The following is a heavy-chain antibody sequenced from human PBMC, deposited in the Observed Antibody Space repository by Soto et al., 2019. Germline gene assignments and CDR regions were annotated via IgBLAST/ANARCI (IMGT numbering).Heavy chain of an antibody. CDR1: GGSISTYY. CDR3: ARASSIWGFDY. CDR2: IFYRGST. V-gene: IGHV4-59*01. J-gene: IGHJ4*02. Sequence: QVQLQESGPGLVKPSETLSLTCTVSGGSISTYYWSWIRQPPGRGLEWIGYIFYRGSTDYNPSLQSRVTMSLDTSKNQFSLKLSSVTAADTAVYYCARASSIWGFDYWGQGTLVTFAS. D-gene: IGHD3-16*01.